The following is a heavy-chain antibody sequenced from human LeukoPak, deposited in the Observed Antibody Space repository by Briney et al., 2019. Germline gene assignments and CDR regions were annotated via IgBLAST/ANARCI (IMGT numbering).Heavy chain of an antibody. CDR3: AGGDCSSSSCYLFH. Sequence: PSETLSLTCTVSGGSISSTPHYWGWIRQPAGKGLEWMGRISSAGHTNYSPFLKGRVLLSVDTSRNQFSLKLTSVTAADTAVYYCAGGDCSSSSCYLFHWGQGTLVTVSS. D-gene: IGHD2-2*01. CDR1: GGSISSTPHY. CDR2: ISSAGHT. V-gene: IGHV4-61*02. J-gene: IGHJ4*02.